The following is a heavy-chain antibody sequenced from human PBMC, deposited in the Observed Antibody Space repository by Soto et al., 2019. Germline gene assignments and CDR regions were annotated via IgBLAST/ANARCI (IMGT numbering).Heavy chain of an antibody. CDR1: GGSISSGGYY. Sequence: QVQVQESGPGLVKTSQTLSLTCTVSGGSISSGGYYWSWIRQHPGKGLEWIGYIYYSGSTYYNPSLKSRVTISVDTSKNQISLKLSSVTAADTAAYYCARVLNWNQKRVYYYYMDAWGKGTTVTVSS. J-gene: IGHJ6*03. CDR3: ARVLNWNQKRVYYYYMDA. CDR2: IYYSGST. D-gene: IGHD1-1*01. V-gene: IGHV4-31*03.